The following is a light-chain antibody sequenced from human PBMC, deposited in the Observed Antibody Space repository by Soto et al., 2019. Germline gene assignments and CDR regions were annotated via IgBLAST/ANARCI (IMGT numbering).Light chain of an antibody. CDR2: GAS. CDR3: QQYSDWPPT. CDR1: QSVSSN. Sequence: EIVVTQSPATLSVSPGERATLSCRASQSVSSNLAWYQQKPGQAPRPLINGASTRATGIPARFSGSGSGTEFSLTISSLQSEDFAVYYCQQYSDWPPTFGQGTKVDIK. V-gene: IGKV3-15*01. J-gene: IGKJ1*01.